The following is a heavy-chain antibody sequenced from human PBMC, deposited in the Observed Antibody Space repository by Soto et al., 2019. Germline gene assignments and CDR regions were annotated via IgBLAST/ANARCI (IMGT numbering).Heavy chain of an antibody. V-gene: IGHV3-30*03. D-gene: IGHD3-22*01. CDR2: MSYGGDNK. CDR1: GFSLSNYG. CDR3: ARGVHTSNYDSSGFDF. J-gene: IGHJ4*02. Sequence: QVQVVESGGGVVQPGRSLGLACAASGFSLSNYGMHWVRQAPGKGLVWVAAMSYGGDNKYYADSVKGRFSISKDNSKNTMDLQMNSLGAEDTAVYYCARGVHTSNYDSSGFDFWGQGTLVTVSS.